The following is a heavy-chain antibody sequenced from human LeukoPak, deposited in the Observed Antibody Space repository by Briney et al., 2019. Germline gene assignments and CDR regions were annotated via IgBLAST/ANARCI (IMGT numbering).Heavy chain of an antibody. Sequence: SETLSLTCAVYGGSLGGYSWSWIRQPPGKGLEWIGEINHSGSTNYNPSLKSRVTISVDTSKNQFSLKLNSVTAADTAVYYCAKWGIGNNWDIDDHWGQGTLVTVSS. CDR1: GGSLGGYS. J-gene: IGHJ4*02. CDR3: AKWGIGNNWDIDDH. V-gene: IGHV4-34*01. CDR2: INHSGST. D-gene: IGHD1-1*01.